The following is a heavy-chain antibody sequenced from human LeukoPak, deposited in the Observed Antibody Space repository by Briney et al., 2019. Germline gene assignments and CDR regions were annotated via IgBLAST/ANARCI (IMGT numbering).Heavy chain of an antibody. CDR2: ISSSSSYI. CDR3: ASERRITMIVVEEYFDY. V-gene: IGHV3-21*01. J-gene: IGHJ4*02. D-gene: IGHD3-22*01. CDR1: GFTFSSYS. Sequence: GGSLRLSCAASGFTFSSYSMNWVRQAPGKGLEWVSSISSSSSYIYYADSVKGRFTISRDNAKNSLYLQMNSLRAEDTAVYYCASERRITMIVVEEYFDYWGQGTLVTVSS.